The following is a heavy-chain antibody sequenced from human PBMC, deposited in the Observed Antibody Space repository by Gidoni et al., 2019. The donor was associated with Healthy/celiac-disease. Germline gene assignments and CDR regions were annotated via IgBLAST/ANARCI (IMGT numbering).Heavy chain of an antibody. CDR1: GGTLSSYA. V-gene: IGHV1-69*01. D-gene: IGHD5-18*01. J-gene: IGHJ4*02. CDR3: ARIVEYSYGQKGALDY. CDR2: IIPIFGTA. Sequence: QVQLVQSGAEVKKPGSSVKVSCKASGGTLSSYAISWVRQAPGQGLEWMGGIIPIFGTANYAQKFQGIVTITADESTSTAYMELSSLRSEDTAVYSCARIVEYSYGQKGALDYWGQGTLVTVSS.